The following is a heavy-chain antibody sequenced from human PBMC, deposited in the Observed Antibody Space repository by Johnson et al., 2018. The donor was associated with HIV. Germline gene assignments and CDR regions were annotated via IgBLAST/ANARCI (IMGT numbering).Heavy chain of an antibody. CDR2: IKSKSDGGTT. D-gene: IGHD3-3*01. Sequence: VQLVESGGGVVQPGRSLRLSCAASGFTFSSYGMHWVRQAPGKGLEWVGRIKSKSDGGTTDYAAPVRGRFSISRDDSETTVYLQMNSLKIEDTAVYYCTTNFWSGFYPDAFDIWGQGTMVTVSS. V-gene: IGHV3-15*01. CDR1: GFTFSSYG. J-gene: IGHJ3*02. CDR3: TTNFWSGFYPDAFDI.